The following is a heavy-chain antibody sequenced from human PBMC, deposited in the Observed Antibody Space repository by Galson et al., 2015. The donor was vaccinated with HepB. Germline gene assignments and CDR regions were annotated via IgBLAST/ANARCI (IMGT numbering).Heavy chain of an antibody. V-gene: IGHV1-18*04. CDR2: ISAYNGNT. Sequence: QSGAEVKKPGASVKVSCKTSGYTFTSYGISWVRQAPGQGLEWMGWISAYNGNTNYAQKLQGRVTMTTDTSTSTAYMELRSLRSDDTAVYYCARDWSIVGATEPFDYWGQGALVTVSS. CDR3: ARDWSIVGATEPFDY. CDR1: GYTFTSYG. D-gene: IGHD1-26*01. J-gene: IGHJ4*02.